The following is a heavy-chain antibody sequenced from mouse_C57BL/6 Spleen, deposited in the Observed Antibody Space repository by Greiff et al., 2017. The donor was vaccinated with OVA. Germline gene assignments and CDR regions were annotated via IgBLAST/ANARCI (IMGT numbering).Heavy chain of an antibody. CDR2: INPGSGGT. Sequence: QVQLQQSGAELVRPGTSVKVSCKASGYAFTNYLIEWVKQRPGQGLEWIGVINPGSGGTNYNEKFKGKATLTADKSSSTAYMQLSSLTSEDSAVYFCARYDYDGEVPAWFAYWGQGTLVTVSA. D-gene: IGHD2-4*01. CDR3: ARYDYDGEVPAWFAY. CDR1: GYAFTNYL. V-gene: IGHV1-54*01. J-gene: IGHJ3*01.